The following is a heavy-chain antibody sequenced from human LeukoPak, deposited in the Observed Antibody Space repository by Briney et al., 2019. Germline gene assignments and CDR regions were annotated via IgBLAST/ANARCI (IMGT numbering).Heavy chain of an antibody. CDR3: AKDRGYYYDSSGYNDAFDI. D-gene: IGHD3-22*01. V-gene: IGHV3-30*18. CDR2: ISYDGNKK. CDR1: GFTFSNNG. Sequence: PGGSLRLSCAASGFTFSNNGMHWVRQAPGKGLEWVAVISYDGNKKYYVDSVKGRFTISRDNSKNSLYLEMNSLRAEDTAVYYCAKDRGYYYDSSGYNDAFDIWGQGTMVTVSS. J-gene: IGHJ3*02.